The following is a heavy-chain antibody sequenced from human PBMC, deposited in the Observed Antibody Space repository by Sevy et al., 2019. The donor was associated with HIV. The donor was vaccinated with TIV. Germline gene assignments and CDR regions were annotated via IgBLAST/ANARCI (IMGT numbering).Heavy chain of an antibody. Sequence: ASVKVSCKASGYSFSDNGYYIHWVRQAPGQGLEWMGWINPKSGSTNYAQKFQGRVSMTRDMSVSTANMVMSRLSSDDTAVYYCARESYDFWTGIVDYDYGMDVWGQGTTVTVSS. CDR2: INPKSGST. CDR1: GYSFSDNGYY. D-gene: IGHD3-3*01. V-gene: IGHV1-2*02. CDR3: ARESYDFWTGIVDYDYGMDV. J-gene: IGHJ6*02.